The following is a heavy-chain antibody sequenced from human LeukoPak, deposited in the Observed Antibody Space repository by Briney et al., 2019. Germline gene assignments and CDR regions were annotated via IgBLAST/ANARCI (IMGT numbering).Heavy chain of an antibody. CDR3: AKEAMRVDDSSGLFDW. CDR2: ISWNSGSI. CDR1: GFTFSSYS. J-gene: IGHJ4*02. V-gene: IGHV3-9*01. Sequence: QSGGSLRLSCAASGFTFSSYSMNWVRQAPGKGLEWVSGISWNSGSIGYADSVKGRFTISRDNAKNSLYLQMNSLRAEDTALYYCAKEAMRVDDSSGLFDWWGQGTLVTVSS. D-gene: IGHD3-22*01.